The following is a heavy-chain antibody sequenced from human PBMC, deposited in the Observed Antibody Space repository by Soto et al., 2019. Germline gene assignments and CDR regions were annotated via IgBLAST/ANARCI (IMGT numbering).Heavy chain of an antibody. CDR3: AKGRYYDFWSGPGYYYYGMDV. CDR1: GFTFSSYA. V-gene: IGHV3-23*01. J-gene: IGHJ6*02. D-gene: IGHD3-3*01. CDR2: ISGSGGST. Sequence: GGSLRLSCAASGFTFSSYAMSWVRQAPGKGLEWVSAISGSGGSTYYADSVKGRFTISRDNSKNTLYLQMNSLRAEDTAVYYCAKGRYYDFWSGPGYYYYGMDVWGQGTTVTVSS.